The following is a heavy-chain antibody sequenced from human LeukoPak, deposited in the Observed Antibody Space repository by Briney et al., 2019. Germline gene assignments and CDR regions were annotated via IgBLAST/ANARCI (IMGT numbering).Heavy chain of an antibody. CDR2: ISSSSSYT. CDR3: ASRSSGWYGIDY. J-gene: IGHJ4*02. Sequence: GGSLRLSCAASGFTFSDYYMSWIRQAPGEGLEWVSYISSSSSYTNYADSVKGRFTISRDNAKNSLYLQMNSLRAEDTAVYYCASRSSGWYGIDYWGQGTLVTVSS. V-gene: IGHV3-11*06. CDR1: GFTFSDYY. D-gene: IGHD6-19*01.